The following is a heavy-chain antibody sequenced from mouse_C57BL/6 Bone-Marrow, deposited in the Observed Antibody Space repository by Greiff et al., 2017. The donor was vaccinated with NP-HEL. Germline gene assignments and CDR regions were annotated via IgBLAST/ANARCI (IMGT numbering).Heavy chain of an antibody. V-gene: IGHV1-55*01. D-gene: IGHD2-3*01. Sequence: QVQLQQPGAELVKPGASVKMSCKASGYTFTSYWITWVKQRPGQGLEWIGDIYPGSGSTNYNGKFKGKATLTADKSSSTAYMQLSSLTSEDSAVYFCARRIYDGYYVVDYWGQGTTLTVSS. CDR3: ARRIYDGYYVVDY. CDR1: GYTFTSYW. CDR2: IYPGSGST. J-gene: IGHJ2*01.